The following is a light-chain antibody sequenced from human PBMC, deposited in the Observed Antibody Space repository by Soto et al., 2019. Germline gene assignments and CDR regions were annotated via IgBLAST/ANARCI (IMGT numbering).Light chain of an antibody. CDR3: QKYNRAPWT. J-gene: IGKJ1*01. V-gene: IGKV1-27*01. CDR2: AAS. Sequence: DIQMTQSPSSLSASVGDRVTITCRASQGISSYLAWYQQKPGKVPKLLIYAASTLQSGVPSRFSGSGSGTDFTLTINSLQPEDVATYYCQKYNRAPWTFGQGTKVEI. CDR1: QGISSY.